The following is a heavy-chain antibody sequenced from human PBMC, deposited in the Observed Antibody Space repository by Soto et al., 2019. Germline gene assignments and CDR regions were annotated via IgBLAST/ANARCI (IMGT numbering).Heavy chain of an antibody. CDR1: GGSISSGDYY. V-gene: IGHV4-30-4*01. Sequence: SETLSLTCTVSGGSISSGDYYWSWIRQPPGKGLEWIGYIYYSGSTYYNPSLKSRVTISVDTSKNQFPLKLSSVTAADTAVYYCARVRLGWYYHGMDVWGQGTTVTVSS. CDR2: IYYSGST. CDR3: ARVRLGWYYHGMDV. D-gene: IGHD7-27*01. J-gene: IGHJ6*02.